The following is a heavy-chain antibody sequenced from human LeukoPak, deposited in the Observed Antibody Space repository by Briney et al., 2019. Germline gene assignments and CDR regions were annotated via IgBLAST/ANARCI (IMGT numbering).Heavy chain of an antibody. Sequence: PGGSLRLSCAASGFTFSSYSMNWVRQAPGKGLEWVSSISSSSSYIYYADSVKGRFTISRDNAKNSLYLQMNSLRAEDTAVYYCARDGALVSWFGGSYDYWGQGTLVTVSS. CDR1: GFTFSSYS. CDR3: ARDGALVSWFGGSYDY. V-gene: IGHV3-21*01. J-gene: IGHJ4*02. CDR2: ISSSSSYI. D-gene: IGHD3-10*01.